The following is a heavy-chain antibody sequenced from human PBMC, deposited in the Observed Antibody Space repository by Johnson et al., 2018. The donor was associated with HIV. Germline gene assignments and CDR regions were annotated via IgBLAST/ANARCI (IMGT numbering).Heavy chain of an antibody. CDR3: ARDASWDDAFDI. Sequence: EQLVESGGGVVQPGRSLRLSCAASGFTFSSYAMHWVRQAPGKGLEWVALISYDGSITYYADSVKGRFTISRDNSKNTLYLQMNSLRAEDTAVYYCARDASWDDAFDIWGQGTMVTVSS. CDR2: ISYDGSIT. V-gene: IGHV3-30*04. D-gene: IGHD2-2*01. CDR1: GFTFSSYA. J-gene: IGHJ3*02.